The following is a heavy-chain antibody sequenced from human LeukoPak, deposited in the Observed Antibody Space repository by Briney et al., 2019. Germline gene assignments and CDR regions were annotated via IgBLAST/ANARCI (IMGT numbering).Heavy chain of an antibody. V-gene: IGHV3-23*01. CDR2: ISGSGGST. J-gene: IGHJ4*02. CDR3: AKELDYDFWSGYEYYFDY. D-gene: IGHD3-3*01. CDR1: GFTFSSYA. Sequence: GTSLRLSCAASGFTFSSYAMSWVRQAPGKGLEWVSAISGSGGSTYYADSVKGRFTISRDNSKDTLYLQMNSLRAEDTAVYYCAKELDYDFWSGYEYYFDYWGQGTLVTVSS.